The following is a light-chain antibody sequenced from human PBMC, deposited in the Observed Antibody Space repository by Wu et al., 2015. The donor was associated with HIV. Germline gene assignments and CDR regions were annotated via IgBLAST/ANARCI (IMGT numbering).Light chain of an antibody. Sequence: QLTQSPSTLSASVGDRVTISCRASENINRYLAWYQQKPGKAPNLLIQRASDLEAGVPSRFSGSGSGTEFTLTINSLQPDDFATYYCQQYNDYSYVTFGQGTKVEMK. V-gene: IGKV1-5*03. CDR3: QQYNDYSYVT. CDR2: RAS. J-gene: IGKJ1*01. CDR1: ENINRY.